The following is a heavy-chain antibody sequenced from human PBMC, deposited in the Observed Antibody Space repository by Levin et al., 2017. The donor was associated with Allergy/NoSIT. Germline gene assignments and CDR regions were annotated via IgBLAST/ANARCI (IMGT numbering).Heavy chain of an antibody. J-gene: IGHJ4*02. Sequence: SQTLSLTCTVSGGSIISTNYYWGWIRQPPGKGLEWIGEIYRSGDTNHNPSLRSRVTMSVDKSKNHFSLKLSSVTAADTAVYYCATVEGLFCSGVSCSYSFHYWGQGALVTVSS. CDR1: GGSIISTNYY. CDR3: ATVEGLFCSGVSCSYSFHY. D-gene: IGHD3-9*01. CDR2: IYRSGDT. V-gene: IGHV4-39*07.